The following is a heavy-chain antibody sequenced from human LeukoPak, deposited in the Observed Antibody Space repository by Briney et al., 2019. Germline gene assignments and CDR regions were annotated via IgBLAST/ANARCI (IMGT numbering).Heavy chain of an antibody. CDR3: ARDPQGGAFDM. CDR1: GFTFSSYA. J-gene: IGHJ3*02. D-gene: IGHD3-16*01. CDR2: ITPDGSDK. V-gene: IGHV3-7*01. Sequence: PGGSLRLSCAASGFTFSSYAMSWVRQAPGKGLEWVANITPDGSDKYYVVSVKGRFTISRDNAKNSLYLQMNSLSAEDTAIYYCARDPQGGAFDMWGQGTMVTVSP.